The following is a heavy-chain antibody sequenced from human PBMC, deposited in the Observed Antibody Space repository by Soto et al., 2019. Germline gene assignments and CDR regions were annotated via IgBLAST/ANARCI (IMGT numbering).Heavy chain of an antibody. CDR3: AREQYNWKL. CDR1: GVSITPYY. CDR2: VYHTGNT. V-gene: IGHV4-59*01. D-gene: IGHD1-20*01. Sequence: SETLSLTCTVSGVSITPYYWTWIRHPPGKGLEWIGYVYHTGNTYYNPSLKSRVTISLDTSKNQVSLRLRSVTAADTAVYYCAREQYNWKLWGQGTLVTVSS. J-gene: IGHJ4*02.